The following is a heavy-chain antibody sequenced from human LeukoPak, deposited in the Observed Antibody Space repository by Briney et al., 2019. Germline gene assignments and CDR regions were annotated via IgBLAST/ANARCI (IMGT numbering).Heavy chain of an antibody. CDR1: GGSISSSSYY. D-gene: IGHD3-9*01. Sequence: SETLSLTCTVSGGSISSSSYYWSWIRQPAGKGLEWIGRIYTTGSTNYNPSLKSRVTMSVDTSKNQFSLNLSSVTAADTAVYYCARDRNFDWLFWFDPWGQGTLVTVSS. CDR3: ARDRNFDWLFWFDP. V-gene: IGHV4-61*02. CDR2: IYTTGST. J-gene: IGHJ5*02.